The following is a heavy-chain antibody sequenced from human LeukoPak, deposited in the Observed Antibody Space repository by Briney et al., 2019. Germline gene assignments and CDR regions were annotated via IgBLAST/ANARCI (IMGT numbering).Heavy chain of an antibody. CDR2: IYYSGST. J-gene: IGHJ4*02. CDR1: GGSISSYY. D-gene: IGHD6-19*01. V-gene: IGHV4-59*08. Sequence: PSETLSLTCTVSGGSISSYYWSWIRQPPGKGREWMGYIYYSGSTNYNPSLKSRVTISVDTSKNQFSLKLSSVTAADTAVYYCARQRPGIAVAGPFDYWGQGTLVTVSS. CDR3: ARQRPGIAVAGPFDY.